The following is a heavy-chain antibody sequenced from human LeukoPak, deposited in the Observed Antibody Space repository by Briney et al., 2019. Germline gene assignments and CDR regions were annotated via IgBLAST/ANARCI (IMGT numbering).Heavy chain of an antibody. CDR3: ARGIDA. CDR1: GFTFSSYS. CDR2: VTSSSSTM. J-gene: IGHJ5*02. V-gene: IGHV3-48*01. Sequence: GGSLRLSCAASGFTFSSYSMNWVRQAPGKGLEWVSHVTSSSSTMYYADSVKGRFTISRDNAKNSLYLQMNSLRAEDTAVYYCARGIDAWGQGTLVTVSS. D-gene: IGHD2-15*01.